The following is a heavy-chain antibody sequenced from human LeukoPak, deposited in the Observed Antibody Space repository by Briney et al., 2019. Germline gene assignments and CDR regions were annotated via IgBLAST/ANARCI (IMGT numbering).Heavy chain of an antibody. J-gene: IGHJ4*02. Sequence: GESLKISCKGSGYSFTSYWIGWVRQMPGKGLEWMGIIYPGDSDPRYSPSFQGQVTISADKSSSTADLQWSSLKASDTAMYYCARRYLTYYYDSSGYYAPYYFDYWGQGTLVTVSS. V-gene: IGHV5-51*01. CDR3: ARRYLTYYYDSSGYYAPYYFDY. CDR1: GYSFTSYW. CDR2: IYPGDSDP. D-gene: IGHD3-22*01.